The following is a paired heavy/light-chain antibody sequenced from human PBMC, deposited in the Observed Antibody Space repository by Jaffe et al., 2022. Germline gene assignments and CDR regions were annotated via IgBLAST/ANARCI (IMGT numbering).Light chain of an antibody. CDR3: QQYYSTSFT. Sequence: DIVMTQSPDSLAVSLGERATINCKSSQSVLYSSNNKNYLAWYQQKPGQPPKLLIYWASTRESGVPDRFSGSGSGTDFTLTISSLQAEDVAVYYCQQYYSTSFTFGPGTKVDIK. V-gene: IGKV4-1*01. J-gene: IGKJ3*01. CDR1: QSVLYSSNNKNY. CDR2: WAS.
Heavy chain of an antibody. CDR2: IIPIFGTA. D-gene: IGHD6-13*01. J-gene: IGHJ4*02. V-gene: IGHV1-69*01. Sequence: QVQLVQSGAEVKKPGSSVKVSCKASGGTFSSYAISWVRQAPGQGLEWMGGIIPIFGTANYAQKFQGRVTITADESTSTAYMELSSLRSEDTAVYYCARERYSSPTSDLVGWKSPFGYWGQGTLVTVSS. CDR3: ARERYSSPTSDLVGWKSPFGY. CDR1: GGTFSSYA.